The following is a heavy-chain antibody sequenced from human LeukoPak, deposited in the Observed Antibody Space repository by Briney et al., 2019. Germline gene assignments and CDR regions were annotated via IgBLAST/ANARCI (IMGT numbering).Heavy chain of an antibody. CDR3: ATLGKDIVVVPPDY. CDR1: GFTFSSYS. J-gene: IGHJ4*02. Sequence: GGSLRLSCAASGFTFSSYSMNWVRQAPGKGLEWVSYISSSSSTIYYADSVKGRFTISRDNSKNTLYLQMNSLRAEDTAVYYCATLGKDIVVVPPDYWGQGTLVTVSS. CDR2: ISSSSSTI. V-gene: IGHV3-48*01. D-gene: IGHD2-2*01.